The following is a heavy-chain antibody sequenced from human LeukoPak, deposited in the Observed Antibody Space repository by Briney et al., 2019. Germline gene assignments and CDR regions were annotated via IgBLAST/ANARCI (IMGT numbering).Heavy chain of an antibody. D-gene: IGHD3-22*01. V-gene: IGHV3-30*04. CDR2: ISYDGSNK. CDR3: ARGPWYYYDSSGYQGGFDY. CDR1: GFTFSSYA. J-gene: IGHJ4*02. Sequence: GRSLRLSCAASGFTFSSYAMHWVRQAPGKGLEWVAVISYDGSNKYYADSVKSRFTISRDNSKNTLYLQMNSLRAEDTAVYYCARGPWYYYDSSGYQGGFDYWGQGTLVTVSP.